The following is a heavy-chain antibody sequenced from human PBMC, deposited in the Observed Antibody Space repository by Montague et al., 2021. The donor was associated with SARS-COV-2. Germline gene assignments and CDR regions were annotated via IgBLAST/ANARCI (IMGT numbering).Heavy chain of an antibody. CDR2: IYYGGST. CDR1: SGSISNSAYY. J-gene: IGHJ4*02. D-gene: IGHD3-10*01. Sequence: SETLSLTCAVSSGSISNSAYYWGWIRQPPGKGLEWIGSIYYGGSTYRNPSLKSRVTISVDTSKNQFSLKLNSVTAADTAVYYCASQGLYYYSSGSNDYWGQGTPVTVSS. V-gene: IGHV4-39*01. CDR3: ASQGLYYYSSGSNDY.